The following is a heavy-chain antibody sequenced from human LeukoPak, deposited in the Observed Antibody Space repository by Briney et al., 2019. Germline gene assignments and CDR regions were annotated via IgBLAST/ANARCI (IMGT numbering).Heavy chain of an antibody. D-gene: IGHD1-26*01. CDR3: AKANSGSYSDAFDI. CDR1: GFTFDDYA. J-gene: IGHJ3*02. Sequence: GGSLRLSCAASGFTFDDYAMHWVRQAPGKGLEWVSCISWNSGRIGYADSVKGRFTISRDNAKNSLYLQMNSLRAEDTALYYCAKANSGSYSDAFDIRGRGTMVTVSS. CDR2: ISWNSGRI. V-gene: IGHV3-9*01.